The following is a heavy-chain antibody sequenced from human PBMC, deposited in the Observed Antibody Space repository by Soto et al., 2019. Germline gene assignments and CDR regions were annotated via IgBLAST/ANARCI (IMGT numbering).Heavy chain of an antibody. V-gene: IGHV4-59*01. CDR1: GGSISIYY. D-gene: IGHD2-21*02. J-gene: IGHJ4*02. Sequence: PSDTLSLTCTVSGGSISIYYWSWIRQPPGKGLEWIGYIYYSGSTNYNPSLKSRVTISVDTSKNQFSLKLSSVTAADTAVYYCAREAYCGGDCYSYYFDYWGQGTLVTSPQ. CDR2: IYYSGST. CDR3: AREAYCGGDCYSYYFDY.